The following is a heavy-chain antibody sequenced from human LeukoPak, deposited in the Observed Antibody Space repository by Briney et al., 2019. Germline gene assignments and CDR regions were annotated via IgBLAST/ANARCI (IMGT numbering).Heavy chain of an antibody. V-gene: IGHV3-7*01. CDR1: GFTFSSYW. CDR3: ARDTSPSWPNRFDP. D-gene: IGHD2-2*01. Sequence: PGGSLRLSCAASGFTFSSYWMSWVRQAPGKGLEGVANIKQDGSEKYYVASVKGRFTISRDNAKNSLYLQMNSLRAADTAVYSCARDTSPSWPNRFDPWGEGTLASVPS. J-gene: IGHJ5*02. CDR2: IKQDGSEK.